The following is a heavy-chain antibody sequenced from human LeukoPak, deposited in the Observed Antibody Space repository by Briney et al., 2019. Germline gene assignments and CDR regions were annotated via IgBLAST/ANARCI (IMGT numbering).Heavy chain of an antibody. CDR1: GGSFSGYY. CDR3: ARGNIAVAGGNWLDP. J-gene: IGHJ5*02. D-gene: IGHD6-19*01. V-gene: IGHV4-34*01. Sequence: SETLSLTCAVYGGSFSGYYWSWIRQPPGKGLEWIGEINHSGSTNYNPSLKSRVTISVDTSKNQFSLKLSSVTAADTAVYYCARGNIAVAGGNWLDPWGQGTLVTVSS. CDR2: INHSGST.